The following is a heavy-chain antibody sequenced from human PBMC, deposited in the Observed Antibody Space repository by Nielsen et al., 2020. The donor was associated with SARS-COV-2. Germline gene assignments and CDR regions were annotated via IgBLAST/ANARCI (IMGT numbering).Heavy chain of an antibody. CDR2: INHSGST. CDR3: ARKYSPLDAFDI. Sequence: WIRQPPGKGLEWIGEINHSGSTNYNPSLKSRVTISVDTSKNQFSLKLSSVTAADTAVYYCARKYSPLDAFDIWGQGTMVTVSS. V-gene: IGHV4-34*01. D-gene: IGHD2-21*01. J-gene: IGHJ3*02.